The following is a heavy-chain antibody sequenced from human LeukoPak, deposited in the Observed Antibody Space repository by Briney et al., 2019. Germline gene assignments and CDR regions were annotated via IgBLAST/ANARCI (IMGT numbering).Heavy chain of an antibody. J-gene: IGHJ4*02. CDR2: ISGSGGST. Sequence: GGSLRLSCVVSGSTFSSYAMTWVRQAPGKGLEWVSAISGSGGSTFYADSVKGRFTISRDNSKNTLYLQMNSLRAEDTAVYYCAKATAANFSDASGYSANYWGQGTLVTVSS. D-gene: IGHD3-22*01. CDR1: GSTFSSYA. V-gene: IGHV3-23*01. CDR3: AKATAANFSDASGYSANY.